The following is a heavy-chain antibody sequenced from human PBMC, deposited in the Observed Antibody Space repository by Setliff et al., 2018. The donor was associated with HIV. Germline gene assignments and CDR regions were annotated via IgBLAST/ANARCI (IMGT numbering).Heavy chain of an antibody. Sequence: PGGSLRLSCALSGLTISNVWMTWVRQAPGKGLECVGHIKSESDGGTTDCAALVKGRFTISRDDSQNTVYLQMNSLKIEDTAVYYCARGSGAGPNYHFDYWGQGALVTVSS. D-gene: IGHD6-19*01. J-gene: IGHJ4*02. CDR1: GLTISNVW. V-gene: IGHV3-15*01. CDR3: ARGSGAGPNYHFDY. CDR2: IKSESDGGTT.